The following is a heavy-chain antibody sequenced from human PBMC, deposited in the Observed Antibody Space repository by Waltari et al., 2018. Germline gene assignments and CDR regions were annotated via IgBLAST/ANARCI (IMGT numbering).Heavy chain of an antibody. CDR3: VRATAGAASPFDY. CDR2: VYYDGES. D-gene: IGHD6-19*01. J-gene: IGHJ4*02. Sequence: QVHLQESAPGLVKPSETLSLPCSVSGASLSTGGFYWGWVRQRPGKGLESIGYVYYDGESFYPPSLSRRIVISLDKTKNQFSLSLGSVTAADTATYFCVRATAGAASPFDYWGKGTMVTVSS. CDR1: GASLSTGGFY. V-gene: IGHV4-31*03.